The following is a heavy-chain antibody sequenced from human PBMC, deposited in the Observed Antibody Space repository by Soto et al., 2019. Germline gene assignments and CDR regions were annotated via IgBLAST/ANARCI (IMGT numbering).Heavy chain of an antibody. CDR1: GFTFSSYG. D-gene: IGHD3-9*01. J-gene: IGHJ6*02. Sequence: GGSLRLSCAASGFTFSSYGMHWVRQAPGKGLEWVAVISYDGSNKYYADSVKGRFTISRDNSKNTLYLQMNSLRAEDTAVYYCANWLVLAPANYYGMDVWGQGNTVTV. CDR3: ANWLVLAPANYYGMDV. CDR2: ISYDGSNK. V-gene: IGHV3-30*18.